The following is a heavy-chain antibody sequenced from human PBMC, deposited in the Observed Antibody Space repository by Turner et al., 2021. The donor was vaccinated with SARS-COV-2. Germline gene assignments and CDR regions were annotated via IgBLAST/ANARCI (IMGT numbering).Heavy chain of an antibody. CDR2: IYYSGST. CDR3: AREVFRMGTWFDP. J-gene: IGHJ5*02. CDR1: GGSISSYY. Sequence: QVQLQESGPGLVKPSETLSLTCTVSGGSISSYYWSWIRQPPGKGLEWIGYIYYSGSTYYNPSLKSRVTISVDTSKNQFSLKLSSVTAADTAVYYCAREVFRMGTWFDPWGQGTLVTVSS. V-gene: IGHV4-59*12. D-gene: IGHD7-27*01.